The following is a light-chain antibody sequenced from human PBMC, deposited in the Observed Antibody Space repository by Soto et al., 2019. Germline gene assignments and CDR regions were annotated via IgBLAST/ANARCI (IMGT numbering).Light chain of an antibody. J-gene: IGKJ4*01. V-gene: IGKV1-27*01. Sequence: DIPMTQSPSSLSASVGDRVTITCRASQGISNFLAWYQQKPGKVPKLLIYAASTLQSGVPSRFSGSGSGTDFTLTISSLQPEDVATYYCQKYDSALQTFGGGNKVEIK. CDR3: QKYDSALQT. CDR2: AAS. CDR1: QGISNF.